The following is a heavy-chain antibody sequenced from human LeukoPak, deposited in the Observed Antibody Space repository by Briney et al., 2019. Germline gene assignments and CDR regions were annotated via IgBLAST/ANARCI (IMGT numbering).Heavy chain of an antibody. Sequence: GGSLRLSCAASGFTFSSYWMHWVRQAPGKGLVWVSRINSDGSSTSYADSVKGRFTISRDNSKNTLYLQMNSLRAEDTAVYYCARGAPTKVWGRKKGTDVWGKGTTVTVSS. CDR1: GFTFSSYW. V-gene: IGHV3-74*01. CDR2: INSDGSST. J-gene: IGHJ6*04. CDR3: ARGAPTKVWGRKKGTDV. D-gene: IGHD3-16*01.